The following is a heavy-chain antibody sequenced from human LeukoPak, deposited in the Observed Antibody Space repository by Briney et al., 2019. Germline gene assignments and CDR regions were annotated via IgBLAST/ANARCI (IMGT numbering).Heavy chain of an antibody. V-gene: IGHV7-4-1*02. CDR2: INTNTGNP. CDR1: GYAFTNYA. Sequence: ASVKVSCKASGYAFTNYAMNWVRQAPGQGLEWMGWINTNTGNPTYAQGFAGRFVFSSDTSVSTAYLQISSLKSEDTAVYYCARDKDWFDPWGQGTLVTVSS. CDR3: ARDKDWFDP. J-gene: IGHJ5*02.